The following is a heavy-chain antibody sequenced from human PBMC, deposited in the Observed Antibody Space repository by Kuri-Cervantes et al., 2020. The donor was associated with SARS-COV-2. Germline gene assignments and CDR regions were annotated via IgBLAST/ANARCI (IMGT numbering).Heavy chain of an antibody. D-gene: IGHD4-23*01. CDR2: IKSKTDGGTT. J-gene: IGHJ1*01. V-gene: IGHV3-15*01. CDR1: GFTFSNAW. Sequence: ETLSLTCAASGFTFSNAWMSWVRQAPGKGLEWVGRIKSKTDGGTTDYAAPVKGRFTIPRDDSKNTLYLQMNSLRAEDTAVYYCARDFHGGNYGGNSGYFQHWGQGTLVTVSS. CDR3: ARDFHGGNYGGNSGYFQH.